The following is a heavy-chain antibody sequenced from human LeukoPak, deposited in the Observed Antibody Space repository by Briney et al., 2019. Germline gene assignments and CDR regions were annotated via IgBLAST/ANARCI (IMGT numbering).Heavy chain of an antibody. D-gene: IGHD3-10*01. Sequence: SETLSLTCAVYGGSFSGFHWSWIRQPPGKGLEWIGEINHSGSTNYNPSLKSRVTISLDTSKNQFSLKLNSVTAADTAVYYCARRGWRTLIRGVPSTFDIWDQGTMVTVSS. CDR1: GGSFSGFH. J-gene: IGHJ3*02. V-gene: IGHV4-34*01. CDR3: ARRGWRTLIRGVPSTFDI. CDR2: INHSGST.